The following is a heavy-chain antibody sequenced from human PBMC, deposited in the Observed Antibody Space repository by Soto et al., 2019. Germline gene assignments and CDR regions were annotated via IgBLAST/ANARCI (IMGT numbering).Heavy chain of an antibody. CDR1: GDSVSSNSAA. J-gene: IGHJ4*02. Sequence: SQTLSLTCAISGDSVSSNSAAWNWIRQSPSRGLEWLGRAYYRSQWYYDSAVSVRSRINVIPDTSKNQFSLQLNSVTPEDTAVYYCATEFAAGPLVLRYFDWSSWGQGTLVTVSS. V-gene: IGHV6-1*01. CDR3: ATEFAAGPLVLRYFDWSS. CDR2: AYYRSQWYY. D-gene: IGHD3-9*01.